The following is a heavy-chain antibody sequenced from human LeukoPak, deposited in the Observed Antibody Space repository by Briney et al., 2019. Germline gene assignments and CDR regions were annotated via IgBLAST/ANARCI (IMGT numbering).Heavy chain of an antibody. CDR3: ARGGGVRTGSGWRPGNWFDP. CDR2: IHSGESP. D-gene: IGHD6-19*01. J-gene: IGHJ5*02. CDR1: GYSISSGYF. Sequence: SETLSLTCAVSGYSISSGYFWGWIRQPPGKGLEWITIIHSGESPYYSPSLERRVTMAIDTSKNQFSLKLNSVTAADTAVYYCARGGGVRTGSGWRPGNWFDPWGQGTLVIVSS. V-gene: IGHV4-38-2*01.